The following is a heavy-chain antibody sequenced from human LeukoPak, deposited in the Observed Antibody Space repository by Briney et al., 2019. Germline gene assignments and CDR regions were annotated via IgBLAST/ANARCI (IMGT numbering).Heavy chain of an antibody. J-gene: IGHJ3*02. CDR2: ISSSSSTI. Sequence: GGSLRLSCAASGFTFSSYSMNWVRQAPGKGLEWVSYISSSSSTIYYADSVKGRFTISRDNAKNSLYLQMNSLRAEDTAVYYCASFSSWQQYAFDIWGQGTMVTVSS. CDR3: ASFSSWQQYAFDI. CDR1: GFTFSSYS. D-gene: IGHD6-13*01. V-gene: IGHV3-48*01.